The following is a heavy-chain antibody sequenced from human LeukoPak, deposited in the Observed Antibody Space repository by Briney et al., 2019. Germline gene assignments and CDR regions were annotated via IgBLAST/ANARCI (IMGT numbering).Heavy chain of an antibody. J-gene: IGHJ5*02. V-gene: IGHV3-21*03. D-gene: IGHD4-23*01. Sequence: GGSLRLSCAASGFSFKTYNMNWVRQPPGRGLEWVSSISSSSSSIYFADSLKGRFSIARDNAKNSLYLQMNSLKTEDTAVYYCTTEYGNSGNNWFDPWGQGTLVTVSS. CDR2: ISSSSSSI. CDR1: GFSFKTYN. CDR3: TTEYGNSGNNWFDP.